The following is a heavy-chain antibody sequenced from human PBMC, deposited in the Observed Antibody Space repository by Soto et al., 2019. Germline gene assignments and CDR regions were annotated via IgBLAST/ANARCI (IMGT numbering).Heavy chain of an antibody. CDR3: ARNIAARRFQASPYYPYSMDV. V-gene: IGHV1-46*01. D-gene: IGHD6-6*01. Sequence: ASVKVSCKASGYTFTSYYMHWVRQAPGQGLEWMGIINPSGGSTSYAQKFQGRVTMTRDTSTSTVYMELSSLRSEDTAVYYCARNIAARRFQASPYYPYSMDVRGQGTTLTLSS. J-gene: IGHJ6*03. CDR1: GYTFTSYY. CDR2: INPSGGST.